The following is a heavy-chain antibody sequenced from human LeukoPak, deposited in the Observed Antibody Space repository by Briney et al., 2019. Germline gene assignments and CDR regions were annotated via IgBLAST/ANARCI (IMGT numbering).Heavy chain of an antibody. Sequence: GASVKVSCKASGGTFSSYAISWVRQAPGQGLEWMGWINPNSGGTNYAQKFQGRVTMTRDTSISTAYMELSRLRSDDTAVYYCARVAVAADYWGQGTLVTVSS. J-gene: IGHJ4*02. CDR3: ARVAVAADY. D-gene: IGHD6-19*01. CDR1: GGTFSSYA. CDR2: INPNSGGT. V-gene: IGHV1-2*02.